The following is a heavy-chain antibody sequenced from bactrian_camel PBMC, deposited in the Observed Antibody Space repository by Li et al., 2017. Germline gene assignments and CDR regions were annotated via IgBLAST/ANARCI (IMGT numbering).Heavy chain of an antibody. J-gene: IGHJ4*01. CDR1: GFAFRNTA. V-gene: IGHV3S31*01. CDR3: VCDGGAWYGRL. CDR2: IDFTYGVS. D-gene: IGHD6*01. Sequence: VQLVESGGDLVQPGGSLSLSCVASGFAFRNTAMSWVRQGPGRGLEWVSLIDFTYGVSFYEDSVKGRFTISRNFAKNTLYLQMNSLKPEDTAVYYCVCDGGAWYGRLWGQGTQVTVS.